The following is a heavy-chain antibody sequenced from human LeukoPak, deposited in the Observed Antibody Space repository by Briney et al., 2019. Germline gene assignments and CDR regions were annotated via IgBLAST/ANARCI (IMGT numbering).Heavy chain of an antibody. CDR1: GFTFSIYA. D-gene: IGHD5-12*01. Sequence: SGGSLRLSCAASGFTFSIYAMHWVRQAPGKGLEYVSAISSNGGSTYYANSVKGRFTISRDNSKNTLYLQMGSLRAEDMAVYYCARDRVATMNSYYYMDVWGKGTTVTVSS. J-gene: IGHJ6*03. V-gene: IGHV3-64*01. CDR2: ISSNGGST. CDR3: ARDRVATMNSYYYMDV.